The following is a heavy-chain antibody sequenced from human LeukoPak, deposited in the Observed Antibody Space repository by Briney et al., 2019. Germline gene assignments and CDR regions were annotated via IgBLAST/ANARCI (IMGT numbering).Heavy chain of an antibody. D-gene: IGHD3-22*01. Sequence: SETLSLTCTVSGGSISSYYWSWVRPPPGKGLEWIGEINHSGSTNYNPSLKSRVTISVDTSKNQFSLKLSSVTAADTAVYYCARRGPNYYDSSGYYYSFRSPYYYYGMDVWGQGTTVTVSS. CDR2: INHSGST. CDR1: GGSISSYY. J-gene: IGHJ6*02. V-gene: IGHV4-34*01. CDR3: ARRGPNYYDSSGYYYSFRSPYYYYGMDV.